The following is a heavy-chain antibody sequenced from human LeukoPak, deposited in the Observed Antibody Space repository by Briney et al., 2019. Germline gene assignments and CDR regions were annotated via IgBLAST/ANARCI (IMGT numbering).Heavy chain of an antibody. Sequence: PGGSLRLSCAASGFTFSSHNMNWVRQAPGKGLEWVSSITSGSSYIYYADSVKGRFTISRDNSKNTLYLQMNSLRAEDTAVYYCATRIVGASPRATDAFDIWGQGTMVTVSS. D-gene: IGHD1-26*01. J-gene: IGHJ3*02. CDR3: ATRIVGASPRATDAFDI. V-gene: IGHV3-21*04. CDR2: ITSGSSYI. CDR1: GFTFSSHN.